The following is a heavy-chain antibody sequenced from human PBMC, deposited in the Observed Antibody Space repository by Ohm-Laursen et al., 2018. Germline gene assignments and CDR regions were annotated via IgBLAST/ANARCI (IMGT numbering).Heavy chain of an antibody. V-gene: IGHV3-33*01. CDR1: GFTFSTYG. J-gene: IGHJ4*02. Sequence: PLRLSCSASGFTFSTYGMHWVRQAPGKGLEWVAVIWYDGRNKYYADSVKGRFTISRDNSKNTLYLQMNSLRAEDTAVYYCAREDYHDSSGQKYWGQGTLVTVSS. CDR3: AREDYHDSSGQKY. D-gene: IGHD3-22*01. CDR2: IWYDGRNK.